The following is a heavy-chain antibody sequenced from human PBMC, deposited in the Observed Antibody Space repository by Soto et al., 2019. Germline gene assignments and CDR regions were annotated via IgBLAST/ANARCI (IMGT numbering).Heavy chain of an antibody. Sequence: QVQLQESGPGLVKPSETLSLTCTVSGGSISNYYWSWIRQPPGKGLEWIGYIYYSGSPNYNPSHTNRVTISVDTSKNQFYLKLSSVTAADTAVYYCASETTVPADFDIWGQGTMVTVSS. D-gene: IGHD2-15*01. J-gene: IGHJ3*02. V-gene: IGHV4-59*01. CDR3: ASETTVPADFDI. CDR1: GGSISNYY. CDR2: IYYSGSP.